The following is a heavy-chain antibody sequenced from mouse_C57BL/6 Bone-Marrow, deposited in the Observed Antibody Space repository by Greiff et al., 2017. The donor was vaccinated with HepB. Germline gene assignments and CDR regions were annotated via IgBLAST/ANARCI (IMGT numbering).Heavy chain of an antibody. CDR2: IYPGGGYT. CDR1: GYTFTNYW. J-gene: IGHJ2*01. Sequence: QVQLKESGAELVRPGTSVKMSCKASGYTFTNYWIGWAKQRPGHGLEWIGDIYPGGGYTNYNEKFKGKATLTADKSSSTAYMQFSSLTSEDSAIYYCAITTVVAPDYWGQGTTLTVSS. V-gene: IGHV1-63*01. D-gene: IGHD1-1*01. CDR3: AITTVVAPDY.